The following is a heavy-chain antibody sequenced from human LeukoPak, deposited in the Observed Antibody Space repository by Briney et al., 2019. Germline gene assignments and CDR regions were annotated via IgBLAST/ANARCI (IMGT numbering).Heavy chain of an antibody. CDR2: ISSSSSYI. D-gene: IGHD5-18*01. J-gene: IGHJ6*02. CDR3: ARDRRQLWLKGYYGMDV. Sequence: GGSLRLSCAASGFTFSSYSMNWVRQAPGKGLEWVSSISSSSSYIYYADSVEGRFTISRDNAKNSLYLQMNSLRAEDTAVYYCARDRRQLWLKGYYGMDVWGQGTTVTVSS. CDR1: GFTFSSYS. V-gene: IGHV3-21*01.